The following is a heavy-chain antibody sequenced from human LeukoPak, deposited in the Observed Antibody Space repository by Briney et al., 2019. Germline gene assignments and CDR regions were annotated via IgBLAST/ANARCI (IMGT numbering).Heavy chain of an antibody. V-gene: IGHV3-48*03. Sequence: GGSLRLSCAASGFTFSSYEMNWVRQAPGKGLEWVSYILNSGTTTYYADSVKGRFTISRDNAKNSLYLQMNSMRAEDTGVYYCARDPPDYWGQGILVTVSS. CDR1: GFTFSSYE. CDR3: ARDPPDY. J-gene: IGHJ4*02. CDR2: ILNSGTTT.